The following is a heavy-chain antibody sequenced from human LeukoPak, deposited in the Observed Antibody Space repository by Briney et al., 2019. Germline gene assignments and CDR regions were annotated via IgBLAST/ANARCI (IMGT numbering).Heavy chain of an antibody. J-gene: IGHJ5*02. V-gene: IGHV4-61*08. D-gene: IGHD6-13*01. CDR3: ARSRLRLAAAGTAGGYNWFDP. Sequence: SETLSLTYTVSGGSISSGGYYWSWIRQHPGKGLEWIGYIYYSGSTNYNPSLKSRVTISVDRSKNQFSLKLSSVTAADTAVYYCARSRLRLAAAGTAGGYNWFDPWGQGTLVTVSS. CDR1: GGSISSGGYY. CDR2: IYYSGST.